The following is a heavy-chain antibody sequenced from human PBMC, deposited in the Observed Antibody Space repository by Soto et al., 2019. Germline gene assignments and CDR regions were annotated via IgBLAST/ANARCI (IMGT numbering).Heavy chain of an antibody. Sequence: KPSETLSLTCAVSGFSINSGYFWGWIRQPPGKGPEWLGSIYHSGTTYYNPSVKGRVTISVDTSKNQFSLKMSSVTTADTAVYYCARDSSGYYWFDPWGQGTLVTVSS. CDR2: IYHSGTT. CDR3: ARDSSGYYWFDP. D-gene: IGHD3-22*01. J-gene: IGHJ5*02. CDR1: GFSINSGYF. V-gene: IGHV4-38-2*02.